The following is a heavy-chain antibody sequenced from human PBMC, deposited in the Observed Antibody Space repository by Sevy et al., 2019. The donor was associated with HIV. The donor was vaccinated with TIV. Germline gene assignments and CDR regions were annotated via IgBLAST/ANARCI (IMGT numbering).Heavy chain of an antibody. CDR1: GGSISSYY. Sequence: SETLSLTCTVSGGSISSYYWSWIRQPPGKGLEWIGYIFYSGSTYYNPSLKRRVTISVVTSKNQFSLKLTSVTAADTAVYYCATISQQLVGFFDYWGQGTLVTVSS. CDR2: IFYSGST. CDR3: ATISQQLVGFFDY. V-gene: IGHV4-59*12. D-gene: IGHD6-6*01. J-gene: IGHJ4*02.